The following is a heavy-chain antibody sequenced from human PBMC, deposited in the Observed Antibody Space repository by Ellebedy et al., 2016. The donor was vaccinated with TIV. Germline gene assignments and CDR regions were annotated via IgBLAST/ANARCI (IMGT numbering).Heavy chain of an antibody. CDR2: INDSGST. D-gene: IGHD4-17*01. V-gene: IGHV4-59*08. J-gene: IGHJ4*02. CDR1: GGSISNYY. CDR3: ASDYGDSHPDY. Sequence: SETLSLTCTISGGSISNYYWSWIRQPQGKGLEWIGYINDSGSTNYNPSLKSRVTIAVDTSKNQFSLKLSSVIAADTAVYYCASDYGDSHPDYWGQGTLVTVSS.